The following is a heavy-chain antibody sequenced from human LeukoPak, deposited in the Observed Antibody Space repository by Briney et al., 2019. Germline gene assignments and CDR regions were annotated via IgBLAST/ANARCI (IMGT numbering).Heavy chain of an antibody. Sequence: SETLSLTRTVSGGSISSHYWTWIRQPPGKGLEWIGYISYIGSTNYNPSLKSRVTISVDTSKNQFSLKLSSVTAADAAVYLCARDPTTVTKGLDIWGQGTMVTVSS. CDR3: ARDPTTVTKGLDI. V-gene: IGHV4-59*11. CDR1: GGSISSHY. D-gene: IGHD4-17*01. J-gene: IGHJ3*02. CDR2: ISYIGST.